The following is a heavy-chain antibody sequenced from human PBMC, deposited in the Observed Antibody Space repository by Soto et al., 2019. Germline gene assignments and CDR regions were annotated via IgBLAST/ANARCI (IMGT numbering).Heavy chain of an antibody. V-gene: IGHV1-2*02. CDR1: GYSFTAYY. J-gene: IGHJ4*02. D-gene: IGHD1-7*01. CDR2: INPNTGGT. Sequence: QVQLVQSGAEVKKPGASVKVSCKASGYSFTAYYIHWVRQAPGHGLEWMGWINPNTGGTNYAYKFPGSVTVTRERSISTAYMDLSRTTSDVTAVYYCTRDDPTWNYVPFDWSGEIPLVTVSS. CDR3: TRDDPTWNYVPFDW.